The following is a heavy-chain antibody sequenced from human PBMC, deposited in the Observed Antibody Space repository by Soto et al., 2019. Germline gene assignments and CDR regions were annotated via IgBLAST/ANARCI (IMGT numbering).Heavy chain of an antibody. CDR3: ARDFAVGAFY. D-gene: IGHD3-10*01. CDR2: ISSSSSYI. Sequence: GGSLRLSCAASGFTFSDHYMDWVRQAPGKGLEWVSSISSSSSYIYYADSVKGRFTISRDNAKNSLYLQMNSLRAEDTAVYYCARDFAVGAFYWGQGTLVTVSS. J-gene: IGHJ4*02. CDR1: GFTFSDHY. V-gene: IGHV3-21*01.